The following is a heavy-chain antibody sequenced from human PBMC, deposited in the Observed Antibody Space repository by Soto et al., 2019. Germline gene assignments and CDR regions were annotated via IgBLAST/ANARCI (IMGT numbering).Heavy chain of an antibody. Sequence: GGSLRLSCAASGFASIDHYMDWVRHAPGKGLEWLGRTKNKGQSFTIEYAPSVKGRFIISRDDSKNSVFLQINSLRTDDTAVYYCARWVAGAADCWGQGTQVTVSS. CDR3: ARWVAGAADC. CDR2: TKNKGQSFTI. V-gene: IGHV3-72*01. CDR1: GFASIDHY. D-gene: IGHD2-15*01. J-gene: IGHJ4*02.